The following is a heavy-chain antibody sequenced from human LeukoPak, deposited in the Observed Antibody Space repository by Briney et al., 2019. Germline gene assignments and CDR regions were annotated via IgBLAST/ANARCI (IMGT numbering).Heavy chain of an antibody. J-gene: IGHJ5*02. CDR3: ARDSYYGFDP. CDR1: GYSISSGYY. D-gene: IGHD3-10*01. Sequence: PSETLSLTCAVSGYSISSGYYWGWIRQPPGKGLEWIGSIYHSGSTYYNPSLKSRVTISVDTSKNQFSLKLSSVTAADTAVYYCARDSYYGFDPWGQATLVTVSS. V-gene: IGHV4-38-2*02. CDR2: IYHSGST.